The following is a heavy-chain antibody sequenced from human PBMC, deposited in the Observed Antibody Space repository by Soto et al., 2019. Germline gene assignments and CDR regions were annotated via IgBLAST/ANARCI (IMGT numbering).Heavy chain of an antibody. CDR3: VKGGVGNCSGGSCYYGI. V-gene: IGHV3-64D*06. Sequence: TGGSLRLSCSASGFTFSSYAMHWVRQAPGKGLEYVSAISSNGGSTYYADSVKGRFTISRDNSKNTLYLQMSSLRAEDTAVYYCVKGGVGNCSGGSCYYGIWGQGTMVTVSS. CDR2: ISSNGGST. J-gene: IGHJ3*02. CDR1: GFTFSSYA. D-gene: IGHD2-15*01.